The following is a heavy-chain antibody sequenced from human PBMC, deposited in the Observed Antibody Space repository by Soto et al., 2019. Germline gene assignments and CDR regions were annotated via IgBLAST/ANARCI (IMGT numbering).Heavy chain of an antibody. CDR1: GFTFGSYW. D-gene: IGHD1-26*01. J-gene: IGHJ5*02. CDR3: AKNQGVELVPLATVDWFDP. CDR2: VRGSGFKK. V-gene: IGHV3-23*01. Sequence: GGSLRLSCAASGFTFGSYWMHWVRQAPGKAPVWLACVRGSGFKKYYADSVKGRFTISRDNSKSTVYLELNNLSAEDTAVYHCAKNQGVELVPLATVDWFDPWGQGSVVTVSS.